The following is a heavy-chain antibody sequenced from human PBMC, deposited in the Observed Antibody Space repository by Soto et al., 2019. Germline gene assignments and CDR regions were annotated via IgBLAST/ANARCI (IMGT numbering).Heavy chain of an antibody. CDR1: GFTFSSYG. J-gene: IGHJ3*02. CDR3: ARDGMDIVVVVAATPRGDAFDI. D-gene: IGHD2-15*01. Sequence: GGSLRLSCAASGFTFSSYGMHWVRQAPGKGLEWVAVIWYDGSNKYYADSVKGRFTISRDNSKNTLYLQMNSLRAEDTAVYYCARDGMDIVVVVAATPRGDAFDIWGQGTMVTVSS. V-gene: IGHV3-33*01. CDR2: IWYDGSNK.